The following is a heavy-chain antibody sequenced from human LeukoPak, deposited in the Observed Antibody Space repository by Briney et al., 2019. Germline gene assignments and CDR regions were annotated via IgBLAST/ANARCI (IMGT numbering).Heavy chain of an antibody. D-gene: IGHD3-10*01. Sequence: PGRSLRLSCAASGFTFSSYGMHWVRQAPGKGLEWVAVISYDGSNKYYADSVKGRFTISRDNSKSTLYLQMNSLRAEDTAVYYCAKDSGSGSYFRYYFDYWGQGTLVTVSS. CDR2: ISYDGSNK. V-gene: IGHV3-30*18. CDR1: GFTFSSYG. J-gene: IGHJ4*02. CDR3: AKDSGSGSYFRYYFDY.